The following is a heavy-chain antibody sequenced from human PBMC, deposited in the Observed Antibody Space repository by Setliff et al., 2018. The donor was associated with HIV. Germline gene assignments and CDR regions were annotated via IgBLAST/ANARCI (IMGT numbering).Heavy chain of an antibody. CDR3: ARSNYYDSSGYLITLFDY. CDR2: IDHSGST. J-gene: IGHJ4*02. D-gene: IGHD3-22*01. Sequence: KASETLSLTCAVYGGAFSGYYWNWIRQPPGKGLEWIGEIDHSGSTNYNPSLKSRVTISVDTSKNQFSLKLSSVTAADTAVYYCARSNYYDSSGYLITLFDYWGQGTLVTVSS. V-gene: IGHV4-34*01. CDR1: GGAFSGYY.